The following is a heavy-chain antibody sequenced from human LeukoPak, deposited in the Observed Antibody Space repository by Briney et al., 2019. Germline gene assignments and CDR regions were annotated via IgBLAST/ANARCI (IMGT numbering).Heavy chain of an antibody. J-gene: IGHJ3*02. CDR1: GGTFSSYA. D-gene: IGHD5-18*01. V-gene: IGHV1-69*04. CDR3: ARGGIQLWPPEAFDI. Sequence: VASVKVSYKASGGTFSSYAISWVRQAPGQGLEWMGRIIPILGIANYAQKFQGRVTITADKSTSTAYMELSSLRSEDTAVYYCARGGIQLWPPEAFDIWGQGTMVTVSS. CDR2: IIPILGIA.